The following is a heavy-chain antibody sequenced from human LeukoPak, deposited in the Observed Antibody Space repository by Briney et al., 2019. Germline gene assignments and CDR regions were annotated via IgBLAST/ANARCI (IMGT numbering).Heavy chain of an antibody. CDR1: GYTFTGYY. CDR2: INPNSGGT. Sequence: GASVKVSCKASGYTFTGYYMHWVRQAPGQGLEWMGWINPNSGGTNYAQKFQGRVTMTRDTSISTAYMELSSLRSEDTAIYYCARNRPEADDYGDYRYYYYMDVWGKGTTVTISS. J-gene: IGHJ6*03. D-gene: IGHD4-17*01. V-gene: IGHV1-2*02. CDR3: ARNRPEADDYGDYRYYYYMDV.